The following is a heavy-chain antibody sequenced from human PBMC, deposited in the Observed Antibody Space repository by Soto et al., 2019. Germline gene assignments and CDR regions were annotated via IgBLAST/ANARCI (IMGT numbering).Heavy chain of an antibody. CDR1: GGSISSYY. Sequence: SETLSLTCTVSGGSISSYYWSWIRQPPGKGLEWIGYIYYSGSTNYNPSLKSRVTISVDTSKNQFSLKLSSVTAADTAVYYCARVRSSGPEGYYYYHMDVWGKGTTVTVSS. CDR2: IYYSGST. D-gene: IGHD3-10*01. V-gene: IGHV4-59*01. J-gene: IGHJ6*03. CDR3: ARVRSSGPEGYYYYHMDV.